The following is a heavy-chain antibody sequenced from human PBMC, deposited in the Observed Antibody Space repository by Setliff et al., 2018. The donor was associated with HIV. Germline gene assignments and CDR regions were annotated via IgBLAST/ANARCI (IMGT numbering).Heavy chain of an antibody. CDR2: IHYNEKT. V-gene: IGHV4-39*01. Sequence: PSETLSLTCTVSGGSASNSRYHWAWIRQPPGKGLEYIGSIHYNEKTYYNPSLKSRVTISIDTSKDQFSLNLTSVTAADTAVYYCASRVYYYDSNNFLREEGFDPWGQGTPVTVSS. D-gene: IGHD3-22*01. CDR1: GGSASNSRYH. CDR3: ASRVYYYDSNNFLREEGFDP. J-gene: IGHJ5*02.